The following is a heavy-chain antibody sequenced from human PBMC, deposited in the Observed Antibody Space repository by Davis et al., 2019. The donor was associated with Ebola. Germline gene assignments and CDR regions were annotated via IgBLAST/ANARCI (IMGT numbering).Heavy chain of an antibody. Sequence: GESLKISCAASGFTFSSYAMHWVRQAPGKGLEYVSAISSNGGSTYYANSVKGRFTISRDNSKNTLYLQMGSLRAEDMAVYYCAKGGAAADFYYYYGMDVWGQGTTVTVSS. D-gene: IGHD6-13*01. V-gene: IGHV3-64*01. CDR1: GFTFSSYA. CDR2: ISSNGGST. J-gene: IGHJ6*02. CDR3: AKGGAAADFYYYYGMDV.